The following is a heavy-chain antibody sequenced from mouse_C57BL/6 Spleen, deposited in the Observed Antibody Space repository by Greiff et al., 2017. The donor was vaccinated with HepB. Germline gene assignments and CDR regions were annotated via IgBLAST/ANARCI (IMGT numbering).Heavy chain of an antibody. CDR1: GFNIKDYY. Sequence: EVKVEESGAELVKPGASVKLSCTASGFNIKDYYMHWVKQRTEQGLEWIGRIDPEDGETKYAPKFQGKATITADTSSNTAYLQLSSLTSEDTAVYYCASYGSSPHYYAMDYWGQGTSVTVSS. J-gene: IGHJ4*01. D-gene: IGHD1-1*01. CDR3: ASYGSSPHYYAMDY. CDR2: IDPEDGET. V-gene: IGHV14-2*01.